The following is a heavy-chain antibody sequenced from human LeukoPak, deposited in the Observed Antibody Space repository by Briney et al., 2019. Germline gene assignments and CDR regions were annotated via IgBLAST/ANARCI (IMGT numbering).Heavy chain of an antibody. CDR2: IIPIFGTA. V-gene: IGHV1-69*05. CDR3: ARTYGSGSQFDY. CDR1: GYTFTSYY. Sequence: SVKVSCKASGYTFTSYYMHWVRQAPGQGLEWMGRIIPIFGTANYAQKFQGRVTITTDESTSTAYMELSSLRSEDTAVYYCARTYGSGSQFDYWGQGTLVTVSS. D-gene: IGHD3-10*01. J-gene: IGHJ4*02.